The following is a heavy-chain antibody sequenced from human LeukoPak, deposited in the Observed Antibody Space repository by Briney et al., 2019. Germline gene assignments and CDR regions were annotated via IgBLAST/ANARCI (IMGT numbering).Heavy chain of an antibody. J-gene: IGHJ4*02. Sequence: GGSLRLSCAASGFTFSSYAMSWVRQAPGKGLEWVSAISGSGGSTYYADSVKGRFTISRDNSKNTLYLQMNSLRAEDTAVYYCAKASTYYYGSGGYYYVYWGQGTLVTVSS. D-gene: IGHD3-10*01. CDR2: ISGSGGST. CDR1: GFTFSSYA. CDR3: AKASTYYYGSGGYYYVY. V-gene: IGHV3-23*01.